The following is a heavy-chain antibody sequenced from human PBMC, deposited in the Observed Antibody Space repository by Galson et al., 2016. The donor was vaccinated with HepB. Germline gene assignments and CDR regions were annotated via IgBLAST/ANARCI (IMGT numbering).Heavy chain of an antibody. CDR2: ITSDGRNA. D-gene: IGHD3-16*01. V-gene: IGHV3-64D*06. Sequence: SLRLSCAASGFTFSTYAFHWVRQAPGKKPEYVSAITSDGRNAYYAGPVRGKFTMSRDNSKNTLYRQMNSLGPENTAVYYCVKDIGFGGDRDYEVVYWGRGTLVTVSS. CDR1: GFTFSTYA. J-gene: IGHJ4*02. CDR3: VKDIGFGGDRDYEVVY.